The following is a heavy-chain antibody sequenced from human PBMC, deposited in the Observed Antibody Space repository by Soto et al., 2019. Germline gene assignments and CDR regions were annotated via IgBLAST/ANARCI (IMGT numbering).Heavy chain of an antibody. CDR1: GGTFSSYA. V-gene: IGHV1-69*12. Sequence: QVQLVQSGAEVKKPGSSVKVSCKASGGTFSSYAISWVRQAPGQGLEWMGGIIPIFGTANYAQKFQGRDTITATDSTSTATVGLSSLRPEETAVYYCARDNATGEETGTTSYYSYGMDVWDQGTTVTVSS. CDR2: IIPIFGTA. J-gene: IGHJ6*02. D-gene: IGHD1-1*01. CDR3: ARDNATGEETGTTSYYSYGMDV.